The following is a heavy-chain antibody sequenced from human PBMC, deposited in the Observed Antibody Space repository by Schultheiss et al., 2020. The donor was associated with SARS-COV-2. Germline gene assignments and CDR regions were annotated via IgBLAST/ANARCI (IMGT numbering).Heavy chain of an antibody. J-gene: IGHJ6*03. V-gene: IGHV3-21*04. CDR3: ARAQTYYDIFDYMDV. CDR2: ISSSSSYI. CDR1: GFTFSSYS. D-gene: IGHD3-9*01. Sequence: GESLKISCAASGFTFSSYSMNWVRQAPGKGLEWVSSISSSSSYIYYADSVKGRFTISRDNAKNTPYLQMNSLRAEDTAVYYCARAQTYYDIFDYMDVWGKGTTVTVSS.